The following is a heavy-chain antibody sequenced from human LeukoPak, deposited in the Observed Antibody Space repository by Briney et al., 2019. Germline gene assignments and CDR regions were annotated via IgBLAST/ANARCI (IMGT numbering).Heavy chain of an antibody. Sequence: ASVKVSCKASGYTFTSYYMHWVRQAPGQGLAWMGIINPSGGSTSYAQKFQGRVTMTRDTSTSTVYMELSSLRSEDTAVYYCARVYSGYDWVLGLWGQGTLVTVSS. D-gene: IGHD5-12*01. J-gene: IGHJ4*02. V-gene: IGHV1-46*01. CDR3: ARVYSGYDWVLGL. CDR1: GYTFTSYY. CDR2: INPSGGST.